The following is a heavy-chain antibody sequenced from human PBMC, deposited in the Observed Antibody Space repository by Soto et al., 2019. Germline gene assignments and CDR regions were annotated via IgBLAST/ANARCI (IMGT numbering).Heavy chain of an antibody. CDR1: GGAITSSSYF. Sequence: SETLSLTCTVSGGAITSSSYFWSWIRQSPGRGLEYIGYIYYNGRTNYNPSLQSRVTISVDTSTSKFSLNLTSVTAGDTAVYYCARMSRTVNYWGQGTPITVSS. V-gene: IGHV4-61*01. CDR2: IYYNGRT. D-gene: IGHD4-17*01. J-gene: IGHJ4*02. CDR3: ARMSRTVNY.